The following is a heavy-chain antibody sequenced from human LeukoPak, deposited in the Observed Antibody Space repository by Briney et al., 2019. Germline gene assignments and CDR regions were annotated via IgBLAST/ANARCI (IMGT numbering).Heavy chain of an antibody. CDR1: GGSFSGYY. D-gene: IGHD2-15*01. V-gene: IGHV4-34*01. CDR3: APGLAAASPQYFQH. CDR2: INHSGST. Sequence: PSETLSLTCAVYGGSFSGYYWTWIRQPPGKGLEWIGEINHSGSTNYNPSLKSRVTISVDTSKNQFSLKLSSVTAADTAVYYCAPGLAAASPQYFQHWGQGTPVTVSS. J-gene: IGHJ1*01.